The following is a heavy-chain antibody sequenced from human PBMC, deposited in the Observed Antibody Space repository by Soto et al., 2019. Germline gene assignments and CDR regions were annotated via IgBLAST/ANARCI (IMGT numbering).Heavy chain of an antibody. J-gene: IGHJ4*02. Sequence: ASVKVSCKASGYTFTSYGISWVRQAPGQGLEWMGWISAYNGNTNYAQKLQGRVTMTTDTSTSTAYMELRSLRSDDTAVYYCARLAGYDYIWGSYRALGPFDYWGQGTLVTVSS. V-gene: IGHV1-18*01. D-gene: IGHD3-16*02. CDR1: GYTFTSYG. CDR3: ARLAGYDYIWGSYRALGPFDY. CDR2: ISAYNGNT.